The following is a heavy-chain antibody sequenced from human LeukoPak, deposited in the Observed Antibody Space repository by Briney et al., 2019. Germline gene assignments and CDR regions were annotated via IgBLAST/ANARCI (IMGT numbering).Heavy chain of an antibody. J-gene: IGHJ6*02. D-gene: IGHD5-18*01. CDR3: ASRLPGIQLWYTARSYYYGMDV. Sequence: ASVKVSCKASGYTFTSYYMHWVRQAPGQGLEWMGIINPSGGSTRYAQKFQGRVTITADESTSTAYMELSSLRSEDTAVYYCASRLPGIQLWYTARSYYYGMDVWGQGTTVTVSS. CDR2: INPSGGST. V-gene: IGHV1-46*01. CDR1: GYTFTSYY.